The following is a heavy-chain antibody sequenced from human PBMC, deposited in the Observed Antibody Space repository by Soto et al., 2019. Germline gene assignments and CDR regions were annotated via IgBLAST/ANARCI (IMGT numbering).Heavy chain of an antibody. CDR1: GFTFSSYG. D-gene: IGHD6-13*01. Sequence: GGSLRLSCAASGFTFSSYGMHWVRQAPGKGLEWVAVIWYDGSNKYYADSVKGRFTISRDNSKNTLYLQMNSLRAEDTAVYYCARAGQQLVRRGWFDPWGQGTLVTVSS. CDR2: IWYDGSNK. J-gene: IGHJ5*02. V-gene: IGHV3-33*01. CDR3: ARAGQQLVRRGWFDP.